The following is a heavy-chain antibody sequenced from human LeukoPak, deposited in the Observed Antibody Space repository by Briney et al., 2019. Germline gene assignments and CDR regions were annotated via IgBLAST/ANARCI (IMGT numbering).Heavy chain of an antibody. V-gene: IGHV3-23*01. Sequence: GGSLRLSCAASGFTFSSYAMTWVRQAPGKGLEWVSTISGSGGSTNYADSVKGRFTISRDHSKNTLYLQMNSLRAEDTAVYYCAKESVVVVAATYFDNWGQRTLVTVSS. CDR1: GFTFSSYA. CDR2: ISGSGGST. CDR3: AKESVVVVAATYFDN. J-gene: IGHJ4*02. D-gene: IGHD2-15*01.